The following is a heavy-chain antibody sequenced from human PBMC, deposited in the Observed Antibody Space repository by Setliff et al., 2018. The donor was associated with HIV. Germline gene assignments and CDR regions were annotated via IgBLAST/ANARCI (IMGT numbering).Heavy chain of an antibody. CDR2: INPSGGST. CDR1: RGTFRNSA. Sequence: GASVKVSCKASRGTFRNSAINWVRQAPGQGLEWMGTINPSGGSTSYAQKLQGRVTMTRDTSTSTVYMEWSSLRSEDTAVYDCARDCSSTSCPRSFNYYNYYYYIDFWGKGTTVTVSS. J-gene: IGHJ6*03. CDR3: ARDCSSTSCPRSFNYYNYYYYIDF. V-gene: IGHV1-46*03. D-gene: IGHD2-2*01.